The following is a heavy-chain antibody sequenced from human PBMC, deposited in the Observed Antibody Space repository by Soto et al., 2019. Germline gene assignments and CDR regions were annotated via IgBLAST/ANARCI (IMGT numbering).Heavy chain of an antibody. D-gene: IGHD3-10*01. CDR1: GYTFTSYG. Sequence: QVQLVQSGAEVKKPGASVKVSCKASGYTFTSYGISWVRQAPGQGLEWMGWISAYNGNTNYAQKLQGRVTMTTDTSTRTAYMELRSLRSDDTAVFYCAREYGSGTTGPYYGMDVWGQGTTVTVSS. V-gene: IGHV1-18*01. CDR3: AREYGSGTTGPYYGMDV. CDR2: ISAYNGNT. J-gene: IGHJ6*02.